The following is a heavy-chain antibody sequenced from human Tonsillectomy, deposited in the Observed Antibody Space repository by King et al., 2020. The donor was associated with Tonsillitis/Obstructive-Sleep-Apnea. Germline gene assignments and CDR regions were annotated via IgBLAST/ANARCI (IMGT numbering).Heavy chain of an antibody. D-gene: IGHD3-10*01. CDR3: AKSCEWFGELLKGGMGV. Sequence: QLVQSEAEVKKPGESLKISCKGSGYTFSSYWIGWVRQMPGKGLEWMGIIYPVDSDTRYSPSFQGQVTISADKSISTAYLQWSSLKASDTAMYYCAKSCEWFGELLKGGMGVWGRGTTVSVSS. V-gene: IGHV5-51*03. CDR2: IYPVDSDT. J-gene: IGHJ6*02. CDR1: GYTFSSYW.